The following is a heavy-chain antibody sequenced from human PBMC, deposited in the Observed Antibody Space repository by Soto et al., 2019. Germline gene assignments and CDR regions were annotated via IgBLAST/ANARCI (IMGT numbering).Heavy chain of an antibody. J-gene: IGHJ6*02. Sequence: KPSETLSLTCGVSGDSISSSKWWTWVRQTPGNGLEWIGKIDHNGVANYNPSLEGRVTISKDISKNQISLKVTSVTAADSAVYYCARMNRDYYYYGMDVWGQGATVTVS. CDR2: IDHNGVA. V-gene: IGHV4-4*02. CDR1: GDSISSSKW. CDR3: ARMNRDYYYYGMDV.